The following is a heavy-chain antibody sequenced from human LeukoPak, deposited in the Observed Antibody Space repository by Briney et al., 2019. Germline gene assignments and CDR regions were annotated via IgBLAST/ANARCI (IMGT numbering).Heavy chain of an antibody. J-gene: IGHJ4*02. D-gene: IGHD3-22*01. CDR1: GGSISSYY. V-gene: IGHV4-4*07. CDR2: IYTSGST. Sequence: SETLSLTCTVSGGSISSYYWSWIRQPAGKGLEWIGRIYTSGSTNYNPSLKSRVTISVDTSKNQFSLKLSSVTAADTAVYYCARGHDSSGYYSPGSHDYWGQGTLVTVSS. CDR3: ARGHDSSGYYSPGSHDY.